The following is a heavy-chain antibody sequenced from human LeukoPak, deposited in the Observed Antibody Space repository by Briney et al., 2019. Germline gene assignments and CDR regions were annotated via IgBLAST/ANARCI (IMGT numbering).Heavy chain of an antibody. CDR1: GFTFSSYS. CDR3: ASTYDSSGYLGWFDL. J-gene: IGHJ5*02. CDR2: ISSSSSYI. D-gene: IGHD3-22*01. V-gene: IGHV3-21*01. Sequence: GGSLRLSCAASGFTFSSYSMNWVRQAPGKGLEWVSSISSSSSYIYYADSVKGRFTISRDNAKNSLYLQMNSLRAEDTAVYYCASTYDSSGYLGWFDLWGQGTLVTVSS.